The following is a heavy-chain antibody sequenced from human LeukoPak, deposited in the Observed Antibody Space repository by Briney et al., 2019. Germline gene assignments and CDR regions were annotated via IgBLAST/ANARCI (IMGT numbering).Heavy chain of an antibody. CDR1: GRSISSSTYF. D-gene: IGHD6-13*01. J-gene: IGHJ6*02. V-gene: IGHV4-61*01. CDR2: IYYSGST. CDR3: ARDLYSSSWSPHYGMDV. Sequence: PSETLSLTCTVFGRSISSSTYFWGWIRQPPGKGLEWIGYIYYSGSTNYNPSLKSRVTISVDTSKNQFSLKLSSVTAADTAVYYCARDLYSSSWSPHYGMDVWGQGTTVTVSS.